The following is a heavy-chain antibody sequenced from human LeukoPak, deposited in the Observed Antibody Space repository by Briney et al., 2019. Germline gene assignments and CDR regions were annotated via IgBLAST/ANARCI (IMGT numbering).Heavy chain of an antibody. V-gene: IGHV3-30*02. CDR3: AKDPREVVAATLDY. D-gene: IGHD2-15*01. J-gene: IGHJ4*02. Sequence: GGSLRLSCAASGFTFSSYGMHWVRQAPGKGLEWVAFIRYDGSNKYYADSVKGRFTISRDNSKNTLYLQMNSLRAEDTAVYYYAKDPREVVAATLDYWGQGTLVTVSS. CDR1: GFTFSSYG. CDR2: IRYDGSNK.